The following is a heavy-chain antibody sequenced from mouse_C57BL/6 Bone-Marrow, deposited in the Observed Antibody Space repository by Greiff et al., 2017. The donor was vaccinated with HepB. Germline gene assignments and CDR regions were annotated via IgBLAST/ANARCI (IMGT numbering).Heavy chain of an antibody. V-gene: IGHV3-6*01. CDR1: GYSITSGYY. Sequence: ESGPGLVKPSQSLSLTCSVTGYSITSGYYWNWIRQFPGNKLEWMGYISYDGSNNYNPSLKNRISITRDPSKNQFFLKLNSVTTEDTATYYCAREGSTVVFDYWGQGTTLTVSS. CDR3: AREGSTVVFDY. J-gene: IGHJ2*01. D-gene: IGHD1-1*01. CDR2: ISYDGSN.